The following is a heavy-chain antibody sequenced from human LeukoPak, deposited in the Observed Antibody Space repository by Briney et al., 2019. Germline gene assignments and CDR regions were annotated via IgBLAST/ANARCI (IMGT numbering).Heavy chain of an antibody. J-gene: IGHJ4*02. CDR3: ARGHGYNPFDY. D-gene: IGHD5-24*01. CDR2: IYYSGST. V-gene: IGHV4-59*08. CDR1: GGSISNYY. Sequence: SETLSLTCTVSGGSISNYYWSWIRQPPGKGLEWIGYIYYSGSTNYNPSLKSRVTISVDTSKNQFSLKLSSVTAADTAVYYCARGHGYNPFDYWGQGTLVTVSS.